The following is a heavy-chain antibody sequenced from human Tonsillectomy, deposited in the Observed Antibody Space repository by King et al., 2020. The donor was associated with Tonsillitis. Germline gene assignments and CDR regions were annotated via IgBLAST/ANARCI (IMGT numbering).Heavy chain of an antibody. Sequence: LQLQESGPGLVKPSETLSLTCTVSGGSISSSSYYWGWIRQPPGKGLEWIGSIYYSGSTYYNPSLKSRVTIDVDTSKNQFSLKLSSVTAADTAVYLCARHEGCGNYESSGYYYWGQGTLVTVSS. V-gene: IGHV4-39*01. D-gene: IGHD3-22*01. J-gene: IGHJ4*02. CDR1: GGSISSSSYY. CDR2: IYYSGST. CDR3: ARHEGCGNYESSGYYY.